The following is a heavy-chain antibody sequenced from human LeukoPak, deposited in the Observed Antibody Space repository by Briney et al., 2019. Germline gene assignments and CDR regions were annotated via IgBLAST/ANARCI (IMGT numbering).Heavy chain of an antibody. Sequence: SETLSLTCTVSGGSISSYYWSWIRQPPGKGLEWIGYIYYSGSTNYNPSLKSRVTTSVDTSKNQFSLKLSSVTAADTAVYYCARHRPYYDILTGYYSYYYYGMDVWGQGTTVTVSS. CDR3: ARHRPYYDILTGYYSYYYYGMDV. D-gene: IGHD3-9*01. CDR1: GGSISSYY. V-gene: IGHV4-59*08. CDR2: IYYSGST. J-gene: IGHJ6*02.